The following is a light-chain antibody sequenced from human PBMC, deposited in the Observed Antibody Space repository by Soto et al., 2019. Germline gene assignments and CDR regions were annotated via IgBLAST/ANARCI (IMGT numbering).Light chain of an antibody. J-gene: IGLJ3*02. Sequence: QSVLTQPPSASGTPGQRVTISCSGSSSNIGRDTVNWYQQLPGTAPKLLIYSNNRRPSGVPDRFSGSKSGTSASLAISGLQSEDEADYYCASWDGSLNGWVFGGGTKLTVL. CDR3: ASWDGSLNGWV. CDR2: SNN. V-gene: IGLV1-44*01. CDR1: SSNIGRDT.